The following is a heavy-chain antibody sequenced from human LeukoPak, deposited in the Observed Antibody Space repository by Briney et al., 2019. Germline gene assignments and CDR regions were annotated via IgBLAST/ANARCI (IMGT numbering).Heavy chain of an antibody. J-gene: IGHJ4*02. CDR3: AKERMTTTSFDY. CDR2: ISSSGSTI. CDR1: GFTFSDYY. D-gene: IGHD4-11*01. Sequence: PGGSLRLSCAASGFTFSDYYMSWIRQAPGKGLEWVSYISSSGSTIYYADSVKGRFTISRDNAKNSLYLQMNSLRAEDTAVYYCAKERMTTTSFDYWGQGTLVTVSS. V-gene: IGHV3-11*04.